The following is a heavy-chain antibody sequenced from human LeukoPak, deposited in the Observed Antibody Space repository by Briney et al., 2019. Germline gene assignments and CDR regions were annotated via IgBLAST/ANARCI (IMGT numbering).Heavy chain of an antibody. CDR2: INHSGST. Sequence: PSETLSLTCTVSGGSISGYYWSWIRQPPGKGLEWIGEINHSGSTNYNPSLKSRVTISVDTSKNQFSLKLSSVTAADTAVYYCARGSLRWHTARRVTHNWFDPWGQGTLVTVSS. D-gene: IGHD4-23*01. V-gene: IGHV4-34*01. CDR1: GGSISGYY. J-gene: IGHJ5*02. CDR3: ARGSLRWHTARRVTHNWFDP.